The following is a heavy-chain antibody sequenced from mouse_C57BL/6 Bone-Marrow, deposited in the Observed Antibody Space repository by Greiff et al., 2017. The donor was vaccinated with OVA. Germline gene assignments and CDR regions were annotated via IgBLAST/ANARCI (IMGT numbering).Heavy chain of an antibody. Sequence: QVQLKESGAELVMPGASVKLSCKASGYTFTSYWMHWVKQRPGQGLEWIGEIDPSDSYTNYNQKFKGKSTLTVDKSSSTAYMQLSSLTSEDSAVYYCAIFYGSSYDYFDYWGQGTTLTVSS. V-gene: IGHV1-69*01. J-gene: IGHJ2*01. CDR1: GYTFTSYW. CDR2: IDPSDSYT. D-gene: IGHD1-1*01. CDR3: AIFYGSSYDYFDY.